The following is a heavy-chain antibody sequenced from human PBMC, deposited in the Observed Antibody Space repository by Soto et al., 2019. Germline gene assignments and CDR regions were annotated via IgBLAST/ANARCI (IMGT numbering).Heavy chain of an antibody. V-gene: IGHV1-24*01. CDR2: FVHENVKR. CDR3: AAYAPRWVGELLEF. J-gene: IGHJ4*02. CDR1: GHTLVDLS. Sequence: SSVKVFCKDSGHTLVDLSLNWGRRAPGKGLEWMGGFVHENVKRVYDQNIQGRATMTEDTSTNTAYKELRSLTTEDTAIYYCAAYAPRWVGELLEFWGQGTQVTVSS. D-gene: IGHD3-10*01.